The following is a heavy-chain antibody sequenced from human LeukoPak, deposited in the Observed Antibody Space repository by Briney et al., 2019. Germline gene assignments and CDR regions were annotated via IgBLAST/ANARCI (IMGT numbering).Heavy chain of an antibody. CDR1: GFTFSSYE. J-gene: IGHJ4*02. CDR3: ARVAGGSQPYYFDY. V-gene: IGHV3-48*03. CDR2: INRSGTST. Sequence: QPGGSLRLSCAASGFTFSSYEMNWVRQAPGKGLEWVSYINRSGTSTYYADSVKGRFTISRDNAKNSLYLQMNSLRAEDTAVYYCARVAGGSQPYYFDYWGQGTLVTVSS. D-gene: IGHD1-26*01.